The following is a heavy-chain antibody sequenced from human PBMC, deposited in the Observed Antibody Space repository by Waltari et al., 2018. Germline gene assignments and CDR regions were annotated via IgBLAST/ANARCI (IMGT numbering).Heavy chain of an antibody. V-gene: IGHV3-48*01. CDR3: ARDRDYDFWSGYLRYYYYYGMDV. Sequence: EVQLVESGGGLVQPGGSLRLSCAASGFTFSRYSMNWVRQAHGKGLAWVSYISSSSSTIYYADSVKGRFTISRDNAKNSLYLQMNSLRAEDTAVYYCARDRDYDFWSGYLRYYYYYGMDVWGQGTTVTVSS. CDR2: ISSSSSTI. CDR1: GFTFSRYS. J-gene: IGHJ6*02. D-gene: IGHD3-3*01.